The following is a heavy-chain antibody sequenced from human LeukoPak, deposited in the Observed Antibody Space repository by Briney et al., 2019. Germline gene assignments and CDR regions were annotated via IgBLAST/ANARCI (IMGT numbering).Heavy chain of an antibody. J-gene: IGHJ4*02. CDR1: GGSLTTYY. CDR3: ARVRGYSYGYGFDY. CDR2: VYYSGVT. Sequence: SETLSLTCTVSGGSLTTYYWTWPRQPPGEAPEWIGFVYYSGVTKYNPSLESRVTISLDASKNQFSLKLNSDTAAHTAVYYCARVRGYSYGYGFDYWGQGTLVTVSS. V-gene: IGHV4-59*08. D-gene: IGHD5-18*01.